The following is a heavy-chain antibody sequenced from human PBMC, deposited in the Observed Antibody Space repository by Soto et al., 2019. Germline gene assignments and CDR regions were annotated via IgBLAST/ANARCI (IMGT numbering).Heavy chain of an antibody. D-gene: IGHD2-15*01. CDR1: GFSFGSYA. J-gene: IGHJ4*02. CDR2: FSGSGGRT. CDR3: AKGKVAVRSRKSFDF. Sequence: GGSLRLSCVGSGFSFGSYAMSWVRQAPGKGLEWVSGFSGSGGRTYYVDSVKGRFTISRDNSKHTLYLQMDSLRVEDTATYYCAKGKVAVRSRKSFDFWGRGTLVTVSS. V-gene: IGHV3-23*01.